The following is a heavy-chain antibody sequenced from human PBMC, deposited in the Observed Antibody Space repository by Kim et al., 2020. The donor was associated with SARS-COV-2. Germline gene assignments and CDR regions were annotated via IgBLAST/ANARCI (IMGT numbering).Heavy chain of an antibody. V-gene: IGHV3-11*03. CDR3: ASNYYDSNNWFDP. J-gene: IGHJ5*02. Sequence: YAAPWKGRFTISRDNAKNSLYLQMNSLRAEDTAVYYCASNYYDSNNWFDPWGQGTLVTVSS. D-gene: IGHD3-22*01.